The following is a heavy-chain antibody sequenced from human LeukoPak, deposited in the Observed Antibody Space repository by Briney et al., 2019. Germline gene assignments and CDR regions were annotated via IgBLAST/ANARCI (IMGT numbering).Heavy chain of an antibody. CDR2: MSYDGFSK. J-gene: IGHJ3*01. CDR3: AREGHTSGYCGTFDV. D-gene: IGHD3-22*01. Sequence: GGSLRLSCAASGFTFSNYWMTWVRQAPGKGLEWVSAMSYDGFSKYYADSMKGRLTISRDDSKNTVYLQMKSLRPEDTAVYYCAREGHTSGYCGTFDVWGQGTTVAVS. V-gene: IGHV3-30*03. CDR1: GFTFSNYW.